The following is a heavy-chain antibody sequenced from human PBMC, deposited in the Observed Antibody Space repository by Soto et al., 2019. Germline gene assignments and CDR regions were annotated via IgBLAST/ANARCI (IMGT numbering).Heavy chain of an antibody. CDR3: AKDLTRQLAYWLDP. V-gene: IGHV1-2*02. D-gene: IGHD6-6*01. CDR2: INAHSGGT. CDR1: GFAFTGYY. J-gene: IGHJ5*02. Sequence: ASVKVSCKASGFAFTGYYIHWLRQAPGQGLEWMGWINAHSGGTEYAQKFQGRVTLTGDTSIATAYLTLTSLTSDDTALCYCAKDLTRQLAYWLDPWGQGTQVTVSS.